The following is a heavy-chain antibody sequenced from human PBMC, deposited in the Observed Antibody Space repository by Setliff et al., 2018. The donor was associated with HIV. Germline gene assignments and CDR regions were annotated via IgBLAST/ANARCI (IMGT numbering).Heavy chain of an antibody. V-gene: IGHV3-49*04. CDR2: IRKTVYGATT. J-gene: IGHJ4*02. CDR1: GFTFGDYR. Sequence: GGSLRLSCTTSGFTFGDYRMSWVRQALGKGLEWVGFIRKTVYGATTEYAASVKGRFTISRDDSKSIAYLQMDSLKSEDTAVYYCARNDSPDDCWGQGTLVTVSS. D-gene: IGHD3-22*01. CDR3: ARNDSPDDC.